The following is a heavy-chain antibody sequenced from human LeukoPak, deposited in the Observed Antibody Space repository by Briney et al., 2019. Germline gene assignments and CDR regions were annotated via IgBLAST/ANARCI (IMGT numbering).Heavy chain of an antibody. CDR1: GGTFSSYA. D-gene: IGHD6-13*01. CDR3: ARGGSSFNWFDP. CDR2: IIPIFGTA. Sequence: GASVTVSCKASGGTFSSYAISWVRQAPGQGLEWMGGIIPIFGTANYAQKFQGRVTITADESTSTAYMELSSLRSEDTAVYYCARGGSSFNWFDPWGQGTLVTVSS. V-gene: IGHV1-69*13. J-gene: IGHJ5*02.